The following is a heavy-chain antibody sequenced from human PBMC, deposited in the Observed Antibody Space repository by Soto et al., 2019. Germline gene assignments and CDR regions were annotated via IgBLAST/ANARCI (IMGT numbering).Heavy chain of an antibody. V-gene: IGHV3-23*01. D-gene: IGHD3-16*01. CDR1: GFTFSSYA. CDR3: AKDQPTPSMITFGGVISYFDY. CDR2: ISGSGGST. J-gene: IGHJ4*02. Sequence: GGSLRLSCAASGFTFSSYAMSWVRQAPGKGLEWVSAISGSGGSTHYADSVKGRFTISRDNSKNTLYLQMNSLRAEDTAVYYCAKDQPTPSMITFGGVISYFDYWGQGTLVTVSS.